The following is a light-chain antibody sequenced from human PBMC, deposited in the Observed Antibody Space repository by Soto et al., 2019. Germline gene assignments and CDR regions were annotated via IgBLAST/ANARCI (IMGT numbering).Light chain of an antibody. Sequence: DIQLTPSPSFLSASVGDRVTITCRASQGISSYLAWYQQQPGKAPKLLIYVASTLQSGVPSRFSGSGSGTEVPLTISSLQPEDFATYYCQQLNNSPPALGQGTEVEI. V-gene: IGKV1-9*01. CDR3: QQLNNSPPA. CDR1: QGISSY. J-gene: IGKJ1*01. CDR2: VAS.